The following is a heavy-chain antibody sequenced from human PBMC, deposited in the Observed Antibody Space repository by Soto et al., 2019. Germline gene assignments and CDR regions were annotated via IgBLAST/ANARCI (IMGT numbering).Heavy chain of an antibody. V-gene: IGHV3-23*01. CDR1: GFTISNYA. D-gene: IGHD3-22*01. CDR2: IGGRATSA. CDR3: AKSRYSDSSGEFYDF. J-gene: IGHJ4*02. Sequence: EVQLLESEGGLVQPGGSLRLSCAASGFTISNYAMSWVRQAPGKGLEWVSGIGGRATSAYYADSVKGPFAISRDNSYNTLFLQLNSLRAEDTAVYYCAKSRYSDSSGEFYDFWGQGTLLSVSS.